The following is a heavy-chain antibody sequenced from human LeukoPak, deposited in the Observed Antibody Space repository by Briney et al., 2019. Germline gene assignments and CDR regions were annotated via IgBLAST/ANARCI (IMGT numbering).Heavy chain of an antibody. J-gene: IGHJ3*02. D-gene: IGHD3-10*02. V-gene: IGHV3-15*01. CDR3: TTVFVRGTFRAFDI. Sequence: GGSLRLSCAASGFTFSNAWMSWVRQAPGKGLEWVGRIKSKTDGGTTDYAAPVKGRFTISRDDSKNTLYLQMNSLRTEDTAVYYCTTVFVRGTFRAFDIWGQGTMVTVSS. CDR1: GFTFSNAW. CDR2: IKSKTDGGTT.